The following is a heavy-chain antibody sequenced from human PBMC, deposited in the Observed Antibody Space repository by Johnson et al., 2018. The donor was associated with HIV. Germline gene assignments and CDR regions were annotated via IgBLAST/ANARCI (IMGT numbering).Heavy chain of an antibody. CDR2: IDLGGSLT. CDR3: AKDQWSSSWTNDAFDI. V-gene: IGHV3-7*01. D-gene: IGHD6-13*01. Sequence: VQLVESGGNLVQPGGSLRLSCAASGFIFGNYWMTWIRQAPGKGPEWVTNIDLGGSLTNYADSAKGRFTISRDNSKNTLYLQMNSLRAEDTAVYYCAKDQWSSSWTNDAFDIWGQGTMVTVSS. J-gene: IGHJ3*02. CDR1: GFIFGNYW.